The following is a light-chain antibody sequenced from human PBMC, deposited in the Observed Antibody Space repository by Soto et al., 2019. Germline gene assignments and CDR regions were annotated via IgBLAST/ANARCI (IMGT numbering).Light chain of an antibody. CDR3: QQYYSTPYT. J-gene: IGKJ2*01. CDR2: WAY. V-gene: IGKV4-1*01. Sequence: IVMTQSPESLAVSLVERATINCKSSQSVLYSSNNKNDLAWYQQKPGQPPKLLIYWAYTRESGVPDRFSGSGSGTDFTLTISSLQAEDVAVYYCQQYYSTPYTFGQGTKLEIK. CDR1: QSVLYSSNNKND.